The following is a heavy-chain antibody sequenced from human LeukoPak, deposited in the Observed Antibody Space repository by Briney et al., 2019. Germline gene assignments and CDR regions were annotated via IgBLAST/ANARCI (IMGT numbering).Heavy chain of an antibody. D-gene: IGHD4-17*01. CDR1: GFTFDDYA. CDR3: AKAYDYGDSHFDY. Sequence: GRSLRLSCAASGFTFDDYAMHWVRQAPGKGLEWVSGISWNSGSIGYADSVKGRFTISRDNAKNSLYLQMNSLRAEDTALYYCAKAYDYGDSHFDYWGQGTLVTVSS. J-gene: IGHJ4*02. CDR2: ISWNSGSI. V-gene: IGHV3-9*01.